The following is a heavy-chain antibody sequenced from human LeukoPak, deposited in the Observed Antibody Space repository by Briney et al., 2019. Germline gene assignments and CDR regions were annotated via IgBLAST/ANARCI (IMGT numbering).Heavy chain of an antibody. D-gene: IGHD3-16*01. V-gene: IGHV1-2*02. CDR3: ARGGYVIVRDWFDP. Sequence: ASVKPSCKASGYTLTGYYMHWVRQAPGQGLERMGCINTNSGDTKYAQKFQGRVTMTRDTSMNTAYMELSRLRSDDTAIYYCARGGYVIVRDWFDPWGQGTLVTVSS. CDR2: INTNSGDT. CDR1: GYTLTGYY. J-gene: IGHJ5*02.